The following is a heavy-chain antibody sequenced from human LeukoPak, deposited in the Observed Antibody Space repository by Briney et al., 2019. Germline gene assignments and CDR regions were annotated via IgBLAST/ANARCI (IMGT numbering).Heavy chain of an antibody. J-gene: IGHJ3*02. CDR1: GFTFSSYA. CDR3: AKDPLSLMVYAKGAFDI. Sequence: GGSLRLSCAASGFTFSSYAMHWVRQAPGKGLEWVAVFSYDGSNKYYADSVKGRFTISRDNSKNTLYLQMNSLRAEDTAVYYCAKDPLSLMVYAKGAFDIWGQGTMVTVSS. CDR2: FSYDGSNK. V-gene: IGHV3-30-3*01. D-gene: IGHD2-8*01.